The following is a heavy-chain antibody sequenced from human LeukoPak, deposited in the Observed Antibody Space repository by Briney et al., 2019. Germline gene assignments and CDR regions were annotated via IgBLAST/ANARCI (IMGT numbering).Heavy chain of an antibody. J-gene: IGHJ4*02. CDR3: SRVRMITLGGVFYY. D-gene: IGHD3-16*01. Sequence: PGGTLRLSCAASGFTFSSYSMNWVRQAPGKGLEWVSSISSSSSYIYYADSVKGRVTISRDNAKNSLYLQMNSLIAEDTAVYYCSRVRMITLGGVFYYWGQGTLVTVS. V-gene: IGHV3-21*01. CDR1: GFTFSSYS. CDR2: ISSSSSYI.